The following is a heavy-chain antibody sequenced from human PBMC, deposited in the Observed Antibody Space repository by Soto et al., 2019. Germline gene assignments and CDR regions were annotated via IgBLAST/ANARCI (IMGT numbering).Heavy chain of an antibody. CDR1: GFTLSSYA. CDR3: AKTIVPAGIDAFDV. Sequence: EVQLLESGGDLIQAGGSLRLSCAASGFTLSSYALTWVRQGPGKGLEWVSVISASGSDTFFRDSVKGRFTISRDTSKKTLYLQMNSLRVEDTAVYYCAKTIVPAGIDAFDVWGRGTMVTVSS. J-gene: IGHJ3*01. V-gene: IGHV3-23*01. CDR2: ISASGSDT. D-gene: IGHD2-2*02.